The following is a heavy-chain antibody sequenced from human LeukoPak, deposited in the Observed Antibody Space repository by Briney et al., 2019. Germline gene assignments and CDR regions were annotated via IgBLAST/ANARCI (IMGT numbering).Heavy chain of an antibody. V-gene: IGHV4-30-4*08. D-gene: IGHD2-15*01. CDR2: IYYSGST. CDR1: GGSISSGDYY. Sequence: SQTLSLTCTVSGGSISSGDYYWSWMRQPPGKGLVWIGYIYYSGSTYYNPSPKSPVTISVDTSKNQSSLKLSSVTAADTAVYYCARVLGYCSGGSCYDLKFDPWGQGTLVTVSS. CDR3: ARVLGYCSGGSCYDLKFDP. J-gene: IGHJ5*02.